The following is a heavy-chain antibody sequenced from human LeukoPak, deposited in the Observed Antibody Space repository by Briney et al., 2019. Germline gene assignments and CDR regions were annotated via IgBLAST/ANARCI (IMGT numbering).Heavy chain of an antibody. V-gene: IGHV4-39*07. CDR1: GGSISSSSYY. CDR2: IYYSGST. Sequence: SETLSLTCTVSGGSISSSSYYWGWIRQPPGKGLEWIGSIYYSGSTYYNPSLKSRVTISVDTSKNQFSLKLSSVTAADTAVYYCARERRRDWFDPWGQGTLVTVSS. CDR3: ARERRRDWFDP. J-gene: IGHJ5*02.